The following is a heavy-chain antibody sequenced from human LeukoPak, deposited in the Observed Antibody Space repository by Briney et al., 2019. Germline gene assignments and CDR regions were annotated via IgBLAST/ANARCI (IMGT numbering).Heavy chain of an antibody. J-gene: IGHJ6*03. D-gene: IGHD3-22*01. Sequence: ASVKVSCKASGGTFSSYAISWVRQAPGQGLEWMGRIIPIFGTANYAQKFQGRVTITTDESTSTAYMELSSLRFEDTAVYYCARNKRSCYDSIYYYYMDVWGKGTTVTVSS. CDR2: IIPIFGTA. CDR1: GGTFSSYA. V-gene: IGHV1-69*05. CDR3: ARNKRSCYDSIYYYYMDV.